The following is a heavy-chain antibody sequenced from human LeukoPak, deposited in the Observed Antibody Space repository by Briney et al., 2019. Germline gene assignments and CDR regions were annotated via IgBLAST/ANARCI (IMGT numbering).Heavy chain of an antibody. J-gene: IGHJ4*02. D-gene: IGHD3-16*01. CDR1: GGSISSSSYY. Sequence: SETLSLTCTVSGGSISSSSYYWGWIRQPPGKGLEWTGSIYYSGSTYYNPSLKSRVTISVDTSKNQFSLKLSSVTAADTAVYYCARRDDYVWGTWGQGTLVTVSS. V-gene: IGHV4-39*01. CDR2: IYYSGST. CDR3: ARRDDYVWGT.